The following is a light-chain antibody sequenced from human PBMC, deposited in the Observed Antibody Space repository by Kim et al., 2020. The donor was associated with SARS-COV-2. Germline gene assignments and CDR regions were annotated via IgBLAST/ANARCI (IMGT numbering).Light chain of an antibody. CDR3: QSYDDNNVI. Sequence: GKTVTISCTGSSGSIATNYVQWYQHRPCSAPTKVIYENDQRPSGVPDRFSGSIDTSSNSASLTISGLKTEDESDYYCQSYDDNNVIFGGGTQLNVL. CDR2: END. CDR1: SGSIATNY. V-gene: IGLV6-57*02. J-gene: IGLJ2*01.